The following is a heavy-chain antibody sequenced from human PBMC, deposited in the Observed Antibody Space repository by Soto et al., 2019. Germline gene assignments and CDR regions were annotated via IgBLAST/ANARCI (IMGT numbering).Heavy chain of an antibody. CDR3: ARDHGAEVVITHAAFDI. CDR1: GGSISSYY. D-gene: IGHD3-22*01. V-gene: IGHV4-59*01. CDR2: IYYSGST. J-gene: IGHJ3*02. Sequence: QVQLQESGPGLVKPSETLSLTCTVSGGSISSYYWSWIRQPPGKGLEWIGYIYYSGSTNYNPSLKSRVTISVDTSKNQFSLKLSSVTAADTAVYYCARDHGAEVVITHAAFDIWGQGTMVTVSS.